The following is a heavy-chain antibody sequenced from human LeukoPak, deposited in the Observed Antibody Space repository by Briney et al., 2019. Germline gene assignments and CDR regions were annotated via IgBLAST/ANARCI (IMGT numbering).Heavy chain of an antibody. CDR3: AALPLYGSGSSVDY. J-gene: IGHJ4*02. CDR1: GFTFTSSA. V-gene: IGHV1-58*02. CDR2: IVVGRGNT. Sequence: SVKVSCKASGFTFTSSAMQWVRQARGQRLEWIGWIVVGRGNTNYAQKFQERVTITRDMSTSTAYMELSSLRSEDTAVYYCAALPLYGSGSSVDYWGQGTLVTVSS. D-gene: IGHD3-10*01.